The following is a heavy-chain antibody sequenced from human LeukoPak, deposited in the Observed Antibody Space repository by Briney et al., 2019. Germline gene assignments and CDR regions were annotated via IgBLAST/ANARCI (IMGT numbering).Heavy chain of an antibody. Sequence: ASVKVSCKASGYTFTSYDINWVRQATGQGLEWMGGIIPIFGTANYAQKFQGRVTITADESTSTAYMELSRLRSDDTAVYYCARSMVRGVSWLLYWGQGTLVTVSS. V-gene: IGHV1-69*13. J-gene: IGHJ4*02. CDR3: ARSMVRGVSWLLY. D-gene: IGHD3-10*01. CDR2: IIPIFGTA. CDR1: GYTFTSYD.